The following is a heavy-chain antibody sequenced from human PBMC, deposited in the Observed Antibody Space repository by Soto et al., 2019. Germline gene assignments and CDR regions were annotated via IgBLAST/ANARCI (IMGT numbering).Heavy chain of an antibody. CDR1: GFTLRGYS. CDR3: ARQRYYYDSSGYLHGMDV. CDR2: ISSNSNRI. J-gene: IGHJ6*02. D-gene: IGHD3-22*01. V-gene: IGHV3-21*01. Sequence: EVQLVESGGGLVKPGGSLRLSCAASGFTLRGYSMTWVRQASGKGLEWVSFISSNSNRIFYGDSVKGRFTISRDDAKKALYLDMNSLRAEDTAVYHCARQRYYYDSSGYLHGMDVWGQGTTVTVSS.